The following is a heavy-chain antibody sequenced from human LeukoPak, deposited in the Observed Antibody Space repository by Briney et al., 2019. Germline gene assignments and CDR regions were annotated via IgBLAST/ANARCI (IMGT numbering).Heavy chain of an antibody. CDR2: INPSGGST. V-gene: IGHV1-46*01. CDR3: AGFHDWNYAIDY. J-gene: IGHJ4*02. D-gene: IGHD1-7*01. CDR1: GYTFTSYY. Sequence: ASVKISCKASGYTFTSYYIHWVRQAPGQGLEWMGIINPSGGSTTYAQKFQGRVTMARDTSTTTVYMEVSSLRSEDTAVYYCAGFHDWNYAIDYWGQGTLVSVSS.